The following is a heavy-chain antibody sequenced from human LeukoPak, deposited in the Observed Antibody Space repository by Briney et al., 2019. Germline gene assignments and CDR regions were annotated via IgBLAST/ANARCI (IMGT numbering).Heavy chain of an antibody. J-gene: IGHJ6*02. CDR1: GFTFSSHD. CDR2: IGTGGDT. CDR3: ARGPTYGSSGYPNYGVDV. D-gene: IGHD3-22*01. V-gene: IGHV3-13*01. Sequence: GGSLRLSCAASGFTFSSHDMHWVRQATGKGLEWVSAIGTGGDTYYVDAVKGRFTISRENAKNSLYLQMNSLRAGDTAVYYCARGPTYGSSGYPNYGVDVWGQGTTVTVSS.